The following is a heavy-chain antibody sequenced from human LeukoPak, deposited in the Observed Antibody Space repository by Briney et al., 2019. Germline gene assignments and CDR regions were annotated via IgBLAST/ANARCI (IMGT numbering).Heavy chain of an antibody. CDR2: ISLTGLT. D-gene: IGHD2-8*01. J-gene: IGHJ4*02. Sequence: PSGTLSLTCGVSGGSISNTNWWSWVCQPPGQGLEWIGEISLTGLTHYNPSLESRVTVSLDKSKNQLSLKLTSVTAADTAVYYCSRENGAFSPFGYWGQGTLVSVLS. CDR3: SRENGAFSPFGY. CDR1: GGSISNTNW. V-gene: IGHV4-4*02.